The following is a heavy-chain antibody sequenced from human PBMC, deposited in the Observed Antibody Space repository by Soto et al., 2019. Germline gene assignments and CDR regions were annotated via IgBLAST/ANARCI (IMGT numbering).Heavy chain of an antibody. J-gene: IGHJ6*02. CDR2: SSGSNIYT. V-gene: IGHV3-11*06. D-gene: IGHD5-18*01. CDR3: ATDPRPVIPAAIGGRYGMDV. CDR1: GWTLGDYY. Sequence: LSLSWAASGWTLGDYYMSGIRQAPGKGLEWMSYSSGSNIYTHYAASVKCRFSISRNNSNTSLYLQMGILSAQDTAVYYCATDPRPVIPAAIGGRYGMDVWGQGPTVTVSS.